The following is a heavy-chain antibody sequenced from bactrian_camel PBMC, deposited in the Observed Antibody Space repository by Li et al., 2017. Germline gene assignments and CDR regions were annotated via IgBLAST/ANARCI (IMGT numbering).Heavy chain of an antibody. CDR3: AAAGLQDFGY. Sequence: VQLVESGGGLVQPGGPLRLSCAASGFEFSHVWMYWIRQGPGKGPEWVSAINHGGTEATFYADSVKARFTISKDNAKNTVYLQMNSLKPEDTAVYYCAAAGLQDFGYWGQGTQVTVS. CDR2: INHGGTEAT. J-gene: IGHJ6*01. V-gene: IGHV3S1*01. CDR1: GFEFSHVW.